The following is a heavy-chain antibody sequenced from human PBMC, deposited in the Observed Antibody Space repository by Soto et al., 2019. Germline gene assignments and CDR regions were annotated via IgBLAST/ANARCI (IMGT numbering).Heavy chain of an antibody. V-gene: IGHV4-59*08. J-gene: IGHJ4*02. CDR2: GRSNGIS. Sequence: PSETLSLTCNVSGGSISYSYWSWIRQTPGKGLEWIGYGRSNGISKYNPSLESRVLISVDTSKSLFSLKVSSVTAADTAVYYCARSFTEPYFFDGWGQGTLVTVSS. CDR3: ARSFTEPYFFDG. CDR1: GGSISYSY.